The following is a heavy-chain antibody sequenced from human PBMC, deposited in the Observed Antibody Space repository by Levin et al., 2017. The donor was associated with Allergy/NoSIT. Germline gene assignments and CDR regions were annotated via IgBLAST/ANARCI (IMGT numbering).Heavy chain of an antibody. J-gene: IGHJ4*02. CDR2: IWYDGSNK. D-gene: IGHD3-10*01. Sequence: GGSLRLSCAASGFTFSSYGMHWVRQAPGKGLEWVAVIWYDGSNKYYADSVKGRFTISRDNSKNTLYLQMNSLRAEDTAVYYCATEVMVRGVLDYWGQGTLVTVSS. V-gene: IGHV3-33*01. CDR1: GFTFSSYG. CDR3: ATEVMVRGVLDY.